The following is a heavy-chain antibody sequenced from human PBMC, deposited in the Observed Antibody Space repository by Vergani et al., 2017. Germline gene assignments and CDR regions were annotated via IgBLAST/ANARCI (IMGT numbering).Heavy chain of an antibody. J-gene: IGHJ6*02. CDR2: INHSGST. CDR1: GGSFSGYY. Sequence: QVQLQQWGAGLLKPSETLSLTCAVYGGSFSGYYWSWIRQPPGKGLEWSGEINHSGSTNYNPSLKSRVTISVDTSKNQFSLKLSSVTAAGTAVYYCARFVRQPNYYYYGMDVWGQGTTVTVSS. CDR3: ARFVRQPNYYYYGMDV. V-gene: IGHV4-34*01. D-gene: IGHD6-13*01.